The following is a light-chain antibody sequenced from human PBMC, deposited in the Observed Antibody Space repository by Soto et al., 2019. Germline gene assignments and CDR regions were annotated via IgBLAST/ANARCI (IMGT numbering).Light chain of an antibody. Sequence: DIQMTQSPSSLSASVGDRVTITCRASQAIYDYLAWYQQKPGKVPTLLISAASTLQSGVPSRFSGSGSGTDFTLTISSLQPEDVATYYCQKFSAVPTFGGGTKVEI. CDR3: QKFSAVPT. CDR1: QAIYDY. CDR2: AAS. V-gene: IGKV1-27*01. J-gene: IGKJ4*01.